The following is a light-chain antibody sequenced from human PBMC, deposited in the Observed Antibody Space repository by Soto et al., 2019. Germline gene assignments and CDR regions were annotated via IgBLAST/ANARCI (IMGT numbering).Light chain of an antibody. CDR3: AAWDDSLNGPV. V-gene: IGLV1-44*01. Sequence: QSVLTQPPSASGTPGQRVTISCSGSSSNIGSNTVNWYQQLPGTAPKLLIHTYDQRPSGVPDRISGSKSGTSASLAISGLQSEDEADYYCAAWDDSLNGPVFGGGTQLTVL. CDR2: TYD. J-gene: IGLJ3*02. CDR1: SSNIGSNT.